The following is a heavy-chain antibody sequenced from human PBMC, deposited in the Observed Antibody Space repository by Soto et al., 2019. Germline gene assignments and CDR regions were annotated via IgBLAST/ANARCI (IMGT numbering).Heavy chain of an antibody. J-gene: IGHJ6*02. D-gene: IGHD3-9*01. Sequence: SETLSLTCTVSGGSISSSSYYWVWIRQPPGKGLEWIGSIYYSGSTYYNPSLKSRVTISVDTSKNQFSLKLSSVTAADTAVYYCARQVRYFDQNYGMDVWGQGTTVTVSS. V-gene: IGHV4-39*01. CDR2: IYYSGST. CDR1: GGSISSSSYY. CDR3: ARQVRYFDQNYGMDV.